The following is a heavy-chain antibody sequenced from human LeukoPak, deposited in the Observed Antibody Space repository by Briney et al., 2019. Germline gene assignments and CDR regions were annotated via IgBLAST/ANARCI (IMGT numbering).Heavy chain of an antibody. J-gene: IGHJ2*01. Sequence: PSETLSLTCTVSAGSIGSTTNFWGWLRQPPGQGLEWIGDMSSSGYSHYNPSLKSRVSISIDTAKNQFSLRLNSVTAADTALYYCARVWAFGYFDVWGRGARVTVSS. D-gene: IGHD1-26*01. CDR1: AGSIGSTTNF. V-gene: IGHV4-39*07. CDR2: MSSSGYS. CDR3: ARVWAFGYFDV.